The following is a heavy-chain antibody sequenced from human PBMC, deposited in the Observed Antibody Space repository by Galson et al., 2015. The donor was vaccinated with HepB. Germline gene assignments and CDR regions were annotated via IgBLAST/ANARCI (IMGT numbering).Heavy chain of an antibody. CDR1: GFTFSSYA. Sequence: SLRLSCAASGFTFSSYAMHWVRQAPGKGLEWVAVISYDGSNKYYADSVKGRFTISRDNSKNTLYLQMNSLRAEDTAVYYCASGCSSTSCYLIFDYWGQGTLATVSS. CDR2: ISYDGSNK. J-gene: IGHJ4*02. D-gene: IGHD2-2*01. V-gene: IGHV3-30*04. CDR3: ASGCSSTSCYLIFDY.